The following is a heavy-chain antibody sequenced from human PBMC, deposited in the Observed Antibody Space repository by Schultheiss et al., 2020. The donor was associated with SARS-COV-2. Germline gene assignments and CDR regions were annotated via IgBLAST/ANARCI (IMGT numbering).Heavy chain of an antibody. CDR2: INPNSGDT. CDR3: ARDVTSVTTAKYDY. Sequence: ASVKVSCKASGYTFTGYYMHWVRQAPGQGLEWMGWINPNSGDTNYAQKFQVRVTMTRDTSISTAYMELSRLRSDDTAVYYCARDVTSVTTAKYDYWGQGTLVTVSS. CDR1: GYTFTGYY. J-gene: IGHJ4*02. V-gene: IGHV1-2*02. D-gene: IGHD4-17*01.